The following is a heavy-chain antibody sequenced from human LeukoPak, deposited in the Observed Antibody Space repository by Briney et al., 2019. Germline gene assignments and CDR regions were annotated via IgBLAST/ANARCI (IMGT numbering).Heavy chain of an antibody. CDR3: TKSVAGRLDY. D-gene: IGHD2-15*01. CDR2: ISGNGGST. V-gene: IGHV3-23*01. J-gene: IGHJ4*02. Sequence: GGYLRLSCAASGLSFSSYAMSWVRQAPGKGLEWVSVISGNGGSTDYADAVKGRFTSSRDNSKNTLFLQMNTLRAEDTAVYYCTKSVAGRLDYWGQGTLVTVSS. CDR1: GLSFSSYA.